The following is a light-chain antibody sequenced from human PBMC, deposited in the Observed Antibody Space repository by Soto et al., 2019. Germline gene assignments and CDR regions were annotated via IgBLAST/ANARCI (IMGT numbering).Light chain of an antibody. J-gene: IGKJ1*01. CDR1: QSISSW. CDR2: DAS. CDR3: QQYNRT. Sequence: DIRMTQSPSTLSASVGDRVTITCRASQSISSWLAWYQQKPGKAPKLLIYDASSLESGVPSRFSGSGSGTEFTRTISSLQPDDFATYYCQQYNRTFGQGTKVEIK. V-gene: IGKV1-5*01.